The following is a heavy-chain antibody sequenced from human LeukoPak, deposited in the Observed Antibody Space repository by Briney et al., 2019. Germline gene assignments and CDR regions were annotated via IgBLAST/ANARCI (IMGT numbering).Heavy chain of an antibody. D-gene: IGHD4-17*01. J-gene: IGHJ4*02. CDR3: ARDYGDYYFDY. CDR2: IYYSGST. CDR1: GGSFSGYY. Sequence: PSETLSLTCAVYGGSFSGYYWSWVRQPPGKGLEWIGYIYYSGSTNYNPSLKSRVTISVDTSKNQFSLKLSSVTAADTAVYYCARDYGDYYFDYWGQGTLVTVSS. V-gene: IGHV4-59*01.